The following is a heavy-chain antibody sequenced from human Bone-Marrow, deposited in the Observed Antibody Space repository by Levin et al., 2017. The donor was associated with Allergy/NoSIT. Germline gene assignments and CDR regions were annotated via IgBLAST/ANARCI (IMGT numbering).Heavy chain of an antibody. Sequence: PSETLSLTCTVSSDSVSNVNYYWSWLRLPPGKGLEWIGYIHFSGNTNNNPSLKSRVIISMDTSKNQFSLKLTSVTPADTAVYYCARGRKPNYYYDNSGYREFDKWGQGTLVTVSS. CDR1: SDSVSNVNYY. CDR2: IHFSGNT. D-gene: IGHD3-22*01. J-gene: IGHJ4*02. V-gene: IGHV4-61*01. CDR3: ARGRKPNYYYDNSGYREFDK.